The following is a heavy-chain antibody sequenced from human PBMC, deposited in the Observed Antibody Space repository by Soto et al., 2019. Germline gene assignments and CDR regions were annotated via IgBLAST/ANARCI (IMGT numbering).Heavy chain of an antibody. CDR3: SRGIGVTSNWFDP. D-gene: IGHD4-17*01. V-gene: IGHV4-59*01. CDR1: GGSISSYY. Sequence: QVQLQESGPGLVKTSETLSLTCTVSGGSISSYYWSWIRQPPGKGLEWIGYIYYSGSTNYYPSLKRRGTITLVTAKNQFSLKLSSLAAAETAVDYCSRGIGVTSNWFDPWGQGTLVTVSS. J-gene: IGHJ5*02. CDR2: IYYSGST.